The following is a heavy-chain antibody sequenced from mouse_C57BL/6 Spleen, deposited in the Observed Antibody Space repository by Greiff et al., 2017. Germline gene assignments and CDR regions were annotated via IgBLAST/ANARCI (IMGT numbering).Heavy chain of an antibody. J-gene: IGHJ2*01. Sequence: EVMLVESGGGLVQPGGSLSLSCAASGFTFTDYYMSWVRQPPGTALAWLGFIRNTANGYTTEYSASVKGRFTISRDNSQRMLKRQMNALRAEDSATYNGARSTNCDGCDYWGQGTTLTVSA. D-gene: IGHD4-1*01. CDR2: IRNTANGYTT. V-gene: IGHV7-3*01. CDR1: GFTFTDYY. CDR3: ARSTNCDGCDY.